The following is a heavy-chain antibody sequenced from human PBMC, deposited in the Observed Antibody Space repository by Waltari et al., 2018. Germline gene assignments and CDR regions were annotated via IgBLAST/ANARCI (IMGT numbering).Heavy chain of an antibody. Sequence: QVHLVESGGGVVQPGGSLRRSCAAPGLNFTLFGMHWVRQAPGKGLEWVSFISYDGSNENYADSVKGRFTMSRDNSKKMLYVQMNNLRAEDSAVYYCVKGNEIDYWGQGTLVTVSS. J-gene: IGHJ4*02. V-gene: IGHV3-30*02. D-gene: IGHD1-1*01. CDR3: VKGNEIDY. CDR2: ISYDGSNE. CDR1: GLNFTLFG.